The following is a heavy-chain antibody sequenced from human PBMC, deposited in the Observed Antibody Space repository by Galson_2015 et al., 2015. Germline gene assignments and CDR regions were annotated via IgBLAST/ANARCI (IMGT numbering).Heavy chain of an antibody. Sequence: AMHWVLQAPGQRLEWMGWINAGNGNTKYSQKFQGRVTITRDTSASTAYMELSSLRSEDTAVYYCARDLHIVVVTATLPGNWGQGTLVTVSS. V-gene: IGHV1-3*01. CDR2: INAGNGNT. CDR1: A. CDR3: ARDLHIVVVTATLPGN. J-gene: IGHJ4*02. D-gene: IGHD2-21*02.